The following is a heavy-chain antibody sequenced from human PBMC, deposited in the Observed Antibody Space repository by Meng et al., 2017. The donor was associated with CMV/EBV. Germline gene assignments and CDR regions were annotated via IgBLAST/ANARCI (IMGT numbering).Heavy chain of an antibody. CDR3: ARVWDSGWDY. CDR2: INHSGST. J-gene: IGHJ4*02. Sequence: VQLQQLGAGRLKPSETLSLTCAVYGGSFSGYYWSWFRQPPGKGLEWIGEINHSGSTNYNPSLKSRVTISVDTSKNQFSLKLSSVTAADTAVYYCARVWDSGWDYWGQGTLVTVSS. V-gene: IGHV4-34*01. CDR1: GGSFSGYY. D-gene: IGHD3-22*01.